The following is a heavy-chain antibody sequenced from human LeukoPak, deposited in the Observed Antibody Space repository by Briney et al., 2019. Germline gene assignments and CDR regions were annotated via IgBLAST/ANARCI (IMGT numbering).Heavy chain of an antibody. V-gene: IGHV1-69*13. CDR2: IIPIFGTA. J-gene: IGHJ5*02. D-gene: IGHD3-10*01. CDR1: GGTFSSYA. CDR3: ARANMVRGVGSFFDRNWFDP. Sequence: GASVKVSCKASGGTFSSYAISWVRQAPGHGLEWMGGIIPIFGTANHAQKFQGRVTITADESTSTAYMELSSLRSEDTAVYYSARANMVRGVGSFFDRNWFDPWGQGTLVTVSS.